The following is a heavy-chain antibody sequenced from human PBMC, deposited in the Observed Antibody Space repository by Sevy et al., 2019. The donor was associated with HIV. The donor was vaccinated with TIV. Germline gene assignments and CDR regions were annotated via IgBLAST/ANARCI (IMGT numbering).Heavy chain of an antibody. CDR3: ARGGSDGNY. V-gene: IGHV1-2*02. CDR2: INPAGGAT. D-gene: IGHD5-12*01. J-gene: IGHJ4*02. CDR1: GYIFSDYW. Sequence: ASVKVSGKASGYIFSDYWINWVRQAPGQGFEWMGWINPAGGATVSGQKFQGRVAMTSDTSINTAYMELYRLTSDDTAVYYCARGGSDGNYWGQGSLVTVSS.